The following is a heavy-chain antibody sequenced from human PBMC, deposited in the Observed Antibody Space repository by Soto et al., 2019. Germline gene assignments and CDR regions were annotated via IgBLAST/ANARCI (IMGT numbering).Heavy chain of an antibody. CDR1: GYTFTSYD. CDR2: MNPNSGNT. V-gene: IGHV1-8*01. D-gene: IGHD3-16*01. J-gene: IGHJ6*03. Sequence: QVQLVQSGAEVKKPGASVKVSCKASGYTFTSYDINWVRQATGQGLEWMGWMNPNSGNTGYAQKFQGRVTMTRNTSISTAYMELSGLRFEDTAVYYCARGRKIKRGYYYMDVWGKGTTVTVSS. CDR3: ARGRKIKRGYYYMDV.